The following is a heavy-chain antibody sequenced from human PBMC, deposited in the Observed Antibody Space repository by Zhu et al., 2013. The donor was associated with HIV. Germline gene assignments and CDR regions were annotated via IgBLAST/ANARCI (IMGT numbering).Heavy chain of an antibody. Sequence: QVQAGAGLGREVRKPGSSVKVTCKASGGTFSSYAISWVRQALDKGLSGWRIIPIFGTANYAQKFQGRVTITADKSTSTAYMELSSLRSEDTAVYYCAREGARILGWWGQGTLVTVSS. CDR1: GGTFSSYA. V-gene: IGHV1-69*06. CDR2: IIPIFGTA. J-gene: IGHJ4*02. D-gene: IGHD5-18*01. CDR3: AREGARILGW.